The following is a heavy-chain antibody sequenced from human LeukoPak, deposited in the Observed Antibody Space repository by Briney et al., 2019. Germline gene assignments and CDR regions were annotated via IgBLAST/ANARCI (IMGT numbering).Heavy chain of an antibody. Sequence: KPSETLSLTCTVSGVLISSHYWRWIRQPPGKGLEWIAYMFDSECTKDNPSLKSRITLSADTSKNQFSLRLSSVTAADTAVYYCATIKRGSIYGYFDFWGQGILVTVSS. CDR3: ATIKRGSIYGYFDF. V-gene: IGHV4-59*11. CDR2: MFDSECT. CDR1: GVLISSHY. J-gene: IGHJ4*02. D-gene: IGHD5-18*01.